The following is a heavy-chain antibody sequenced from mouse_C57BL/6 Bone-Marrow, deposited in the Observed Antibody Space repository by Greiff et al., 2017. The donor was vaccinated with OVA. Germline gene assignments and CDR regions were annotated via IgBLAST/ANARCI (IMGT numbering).Heavy chain of an antibody. V-gene: IGHV1-4*01. CDR3: ARSGAYGSWFAY. D-gene: IGHD2-10*02. Sequence: QVQLKESGAELARPGASVKMSCKASGYTFTSYTMHWVKQRPGQGLEWIGYINPSSGYTKYNQKFKDKATLTADKSSSTAYMQLSSLTSEDSAVYYCARSGAYGSWFAYWGQGTLVTVSA. CDR2: INPSSGYT. CDR1: GYTFTSYT. J-gene: IGHJ3*01.